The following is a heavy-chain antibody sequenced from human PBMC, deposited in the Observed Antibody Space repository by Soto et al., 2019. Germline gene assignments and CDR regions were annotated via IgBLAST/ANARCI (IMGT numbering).Heavy chain of an antibody. CDR2: INPSDAYT. Sequence: QGQLVQSGAEVKKPGASVKVSCRASGYTFISYYIHWVRQAPGQGLEWMGLINPSDAYTDYAQKFQGRVTLTRDTSTSIVYMELSSLRSEDTAIYYCARDHVDTPMTNFDYWGQGTLVTVSS. D-gene: IGHD5-18*01. CDR1: GYTFISYY. J-gene: IGHJ4*02. CDR3: ARDHVDTPMTNFDY. V-gene: IGHV1-46*01.